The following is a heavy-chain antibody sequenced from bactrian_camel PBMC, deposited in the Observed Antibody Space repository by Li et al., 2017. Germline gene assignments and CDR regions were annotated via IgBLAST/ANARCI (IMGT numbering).Heavy chain of an antibody. CDR2: IYTGGGST. V-gene: IGHV3-2*01. Sequence: HVQLVESGGGLGQPGGSLRLSCAASGFTFSTCYMSWVRQAPGKGLEWVSSIYTGGGSTYYADSVKGRFTISKDNAKNTLYLQMNSLVPEDTAMYYCAADPSRELWVGYPPYKYWGQGTQVTVS. CDR3: AADPSRELWVGYPPYKY. J-gene: IGHJ4*01. CDR1: GFTFSTCY. D-gene: IGHD5*01.